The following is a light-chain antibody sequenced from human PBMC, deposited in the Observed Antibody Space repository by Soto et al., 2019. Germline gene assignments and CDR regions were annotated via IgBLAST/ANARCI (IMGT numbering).Light chain of an antibody. V-gene: IGKV4-1*01. CDR2: WAS. CDR1: QSVLYSSNDENY. CDR3: QQYYITPRT. J-gene: IGKJ2*01. Sequence: DIVMTQSPDSLAVSLGERATINCKSSQSVLYSSNDENYLAWYQQKPGQPPKLLIYWASTRESGVPDRFSGSASGTDFTLTISSLQAEDVAVYYCQQYYITPRTFGQGTKLEIK.